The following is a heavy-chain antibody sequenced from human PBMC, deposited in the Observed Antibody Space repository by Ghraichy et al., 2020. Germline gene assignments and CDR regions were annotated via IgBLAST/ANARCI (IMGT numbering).Heavy chain of an antibody. Sequence: SETLSLTCAVYGGSFSVYYWSWIRQPPGKGLEWIGEINQSGDTNINYDRSLKSRVTMSVDTSKNQFSLKLTSVTAADTAVYYCARVRRDGSKVYWYFDLWGRGTLVTVSS. V-gene: IGHV4-34*01. CDR3: ARVRRDGSKVYWYFDL. CDR1: GGSFSVYY. J-gene: IGHJ2*01. CDR2: INQSGDTNI. D-gene: IGHD5-24*01.